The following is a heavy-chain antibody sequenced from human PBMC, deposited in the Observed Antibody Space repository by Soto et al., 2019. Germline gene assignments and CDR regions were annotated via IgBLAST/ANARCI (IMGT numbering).Heavy chain of an antibody. Sequence: TLSLTCAVAGCSISSGGYSWSWIRQPPGKGLEWIGYIYHSGSTYYNPSLKSRVTISVDRSKNQFSLKLSSVTAADTAVYYCARVAVGATNFDHWGQGTLVTVSS. CDR3: ARVAVGATNFDH. D-gene: IGHD1-26*01. CDR1: GCSISSGGYS. V-gene: IGHV4-30-2*01. CDR2: IYHSGST. J-gene: IGHJ5*02.